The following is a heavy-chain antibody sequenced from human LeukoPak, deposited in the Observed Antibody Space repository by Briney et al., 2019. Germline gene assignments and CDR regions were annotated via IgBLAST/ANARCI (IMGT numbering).Heavy chain of an antibody. CDR1: GFTLRKTW. CDR3: ARGRYCSCRSCYSWYNYYYMDV. V-gene: IGHV3-30*03. J-gene: IGHJ6*03. D-gene: IGHD2-15*01. CDR2: ISYDGGNK. Sequence: GGSLRLSCVASGFTLRKTWMAWVRQAPGKGLEWGAVISYDGGNKYYAVSVKGRLTISRDNSKNKLYLKINSLRADYTAVYYCARGRYCSCRSCYSWYNYYYMDVWGKGTTVIVSS.